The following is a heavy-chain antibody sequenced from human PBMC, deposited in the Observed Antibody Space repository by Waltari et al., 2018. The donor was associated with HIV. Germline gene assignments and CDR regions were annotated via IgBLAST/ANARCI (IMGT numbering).Heavy chain of an antibody. V-gene: IGHV3-53*01. CDR2: LYSNCNT. J-gene: IGHJ6*02. CDR1: GFSVDSNY. CDR3: ARMQRSYGSEQSRYFYFGIDV. D-gene: IGHD3-10*01. Sequence: EVQLVESGGNLTQPGGSLILSCAASGFSVDSNYMSWVRQAPGKGLEWVSVLYSNCNTNYVDSVKGRFTIFRDNSKNTLYLQMNTLRAEDTVVYYCARMQRSYGSEQSRYFYFGIDVWGQGTSVIVSS.